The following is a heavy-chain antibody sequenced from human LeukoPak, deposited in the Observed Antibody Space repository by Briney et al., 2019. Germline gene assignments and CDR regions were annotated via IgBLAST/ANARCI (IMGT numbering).Heavy chain of an antibody. V-gene: IGHV4-59*08. CDR2: IYYSGST. D-gene: IGHD4-17*01. CDR1: GGSITSYY. Sequence: SETLSLTCTVSGGSITSYYWSWIRQPPGKGLEWIGYIYYSGSTNYNPSLKSRVTMSLDTSKRQFSLKLSSVTAADTAVYYCARHGGDYVFDYWGQGTLVTVSS. J-gene: IGHJ4*02. CDR3: ARHGGDYVFDY.